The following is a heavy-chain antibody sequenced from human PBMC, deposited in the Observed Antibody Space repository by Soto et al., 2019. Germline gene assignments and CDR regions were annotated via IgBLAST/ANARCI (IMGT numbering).Heavy chain of an antibody. D-gene: IGHD2-21*01. V-gene: IGHV3-66*01. CDR2: IYPGGNP. CDR3: ARPTDPDCGGECYSCPLDY. Sequence: DVQVVESGGGLVQPGGSLRLSCTVSGFTVSDHYMSWVRQAPGKGLEWGSVIYPGGNPYYPASVKGRFTISRDDSRNTLHLQMNNLRVEDTAVYYCARPTDPDCGGECYSCPLDYWGQGSLVTVSP. CDR1: GFTVSDHY. J-gene: IGHJ4*02.